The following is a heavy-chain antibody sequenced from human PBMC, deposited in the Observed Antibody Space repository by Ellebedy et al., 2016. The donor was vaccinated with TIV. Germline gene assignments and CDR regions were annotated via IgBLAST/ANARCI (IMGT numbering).Heavy chain of an antibody. CDR3: ARRDYDSSGSPGGGMDV. CDR1: GYTFSDYY. D-gene: IGHD3-22*01. CDR2: INPHSGGT. Sequence: AASVKVSCKASGYTFSDYYMPWLRQAPGQGLEWMGWINPHSGGTNCEQKFQGRVTITRDTSISSAYMELSRLRSDDTAVYYCARRDYDSSGSPGGGMDVWGQGTTVTVSS. V-gene: IGHV1-2*02. J-gene: IGHJ6*02.